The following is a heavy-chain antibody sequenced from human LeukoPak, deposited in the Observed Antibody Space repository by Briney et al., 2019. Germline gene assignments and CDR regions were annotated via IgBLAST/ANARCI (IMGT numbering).Heavy chain of an antibody. CDR1: GYSFTSYW. CDR2: IYPGDSDT. D-gene: IGHD6-19*01. V-gene: IGHV5-51*01. J-gene: IGHJ1*01. CDR3: ARVYSSGWYSAEYFQH. Sequence: PGESLQISCKGSGYSFTSYWIGWVRQMPGKGLEWMGIIYPGDSDTRYSPSFQGQVTISADKSISTAYLQWSSLKASDTAMYYCARVYSSGWYSAEYFQHWGQGTLVTVSS.